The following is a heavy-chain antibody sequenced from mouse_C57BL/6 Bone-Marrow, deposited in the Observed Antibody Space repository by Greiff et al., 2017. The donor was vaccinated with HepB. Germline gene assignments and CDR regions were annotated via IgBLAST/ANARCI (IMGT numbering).Heavy chain of an antibody. J-gene: IGHJ4*01. CDR3: ARGDYYGKGAMDY. CDR2: IVPANGNT. CDR1: GSTIKNTY. Sequence: VQLQQSVAELVRPGASVKLSCTASGSTIKNTYMHGVKRRPEQGLGWIGRIVPANGNTKYAPKFQGKATITADASSNTANLQLSSLTAEDTAIYYCARGDYYGKGAMDYWGQGTSVTVAS. V-gene: IGHV14-3*01. D-gene: IGHD2-1*01.